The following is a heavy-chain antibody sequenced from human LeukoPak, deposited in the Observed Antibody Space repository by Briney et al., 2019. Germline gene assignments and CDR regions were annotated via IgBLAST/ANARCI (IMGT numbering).Heavy chain of an antibody. D-gene: IGHD5-24*01. CDR3: ARGMASYYYYMDV. CDR1: GYTFTSNY. Sequence: GASVKVSCKAFGYTFTSNYMHWVRQAPGQGPEWMGVISPSGGSTTYAQKFQGRVTLTRDMSTSTDYLELRSLRSDDTAVYYCARGMASYYYYMDVWGKGTTVTVSS. J-gene: IGHJ6*03. V-gene: IGHV1-46*01. CDR2: ISPSGGST.